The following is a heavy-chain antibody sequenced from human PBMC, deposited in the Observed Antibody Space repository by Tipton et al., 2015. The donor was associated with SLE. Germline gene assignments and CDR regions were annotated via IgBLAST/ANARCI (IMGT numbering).Heavy chain of an antibody. D-gene: IGHD6-13*01. V-gene: IGHV4-38-2*01. Sequence: LRLSCAVSGYSISSGYYWGWIRQPPGKGLEWIGSIYHSGSTNYNPSLKSRVTISVDTSKNQFPLKLRSVTAADTAVYYCARRRVSHAFDSWGQGTMVTVSS. CDR2: IYHSGST. CDR1: GYSISSGYY. J-gene: IGHJ3*02. CDR3: ARRRVSHAFDS.